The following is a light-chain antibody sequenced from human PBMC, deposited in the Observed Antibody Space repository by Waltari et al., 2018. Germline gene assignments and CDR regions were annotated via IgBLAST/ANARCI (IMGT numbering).Light chain of an antibody. CDR2: WAS. J-gene: IGKJ1*01. CDR3: HHYYSTPRT. Sequence: DIVMTQSPDSLAVSLGERATINCKSIQSLLYTSNNKNYLAWYQQKPGQPPKLLIYWASTRESGVPDRFSGSGSGTDFTLTISSLQAEDVAVYYCHHYYSTPRTFGQGTKVEIK. V-gene: IGKV4-1*01. CDR1: QSLLYTSNNKNY.